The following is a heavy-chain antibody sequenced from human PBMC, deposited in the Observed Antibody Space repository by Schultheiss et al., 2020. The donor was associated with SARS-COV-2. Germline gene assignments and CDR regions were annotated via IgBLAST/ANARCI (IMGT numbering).Heavy chain of an antibody. CDR3: ARGKWGWENYGMDV. J-gene: IGHJ6*02. CDR1: GGSISSYY. CDR2: IYYSGST. Sequence: SETLYLTCTVSGGSISSYYWSWIRQPPGKGLEWIGYIYYSGSTNYNPSLKSRVTISVDTSKNQFSLKLSSVTAADTAVYYCARGKWGWENYGMDVWGQGTTVTVSS. D-gene: IGHD1-26*01. V-gene: IGHV4-59*01.